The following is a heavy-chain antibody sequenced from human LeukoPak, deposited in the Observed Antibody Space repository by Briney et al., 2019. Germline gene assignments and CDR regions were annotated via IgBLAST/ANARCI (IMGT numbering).Heavy chain of an antibody. V-gene: IGHV3-23*01. CDR1: GFTFSSYA. CDR3: AKEMRYSNYDL. CDR2: ISGSGGST. D-gene: IGHD4-11*01. Sequence: GGSPRLSCAASGFTFSSYAMSWVRQAPGKGLEWVSAISGSGGSTYYADSVKGRLTISRDNSKNTLYLRMNSLRAEDTAVYYCAKEMRYSNYDLWGQGTLVTVSS. J-gene: IGHJ4*02.